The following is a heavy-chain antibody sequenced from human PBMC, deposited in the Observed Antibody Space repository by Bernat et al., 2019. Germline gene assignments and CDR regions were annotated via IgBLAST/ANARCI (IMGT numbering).Heavy chain of an antibody. Sequence: QVQLVESGGGVVQPGTSLRLSCVASGFTFSNYGMHWVRQAPGKGLEWVAVIWYDSSNSYYADSVRGRFTISKDNSKNTLFLQMNSLRTEDTGVYYCAREGWSAMAAVGTGADYWGQGTLVSVSS. V-gene: IGHV3-33*01. CDR1: GFTFSNYG. J-gene: IGHJ4*02. CDR2: IWYDSSNS. D-gene: IGHD6-25*01. CDR3: AREGWSAMAAVGTGADY.